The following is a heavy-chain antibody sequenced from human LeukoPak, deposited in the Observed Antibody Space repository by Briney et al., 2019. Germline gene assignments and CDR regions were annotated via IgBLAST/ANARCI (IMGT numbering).Heavy chain of an antibody. J-gene: IGHJ4*02. Sequence: GGSLRLPCAASGFTFSSYSMSWVRQAPGKGLEWVSLIYPSGNIYYADSVKGRFTISRDNSKNTLFLQMNSLRAEDTAIYYCARTFVSGDGYKVGYFDYWGQGTLVTVSS. V-gene: IGHV3-53*01. CDR2: IYPSGNI. CDR1: GFTFSSYS. CDR3: ARTFVSGDGYKVGYFDY. D-gene: IGHD5-24*01.